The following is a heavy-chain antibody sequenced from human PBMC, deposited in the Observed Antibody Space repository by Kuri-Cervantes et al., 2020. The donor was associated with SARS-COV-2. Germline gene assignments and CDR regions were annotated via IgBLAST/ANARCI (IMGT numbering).Heavy chain of an antibody. CDR1: GYSFTSYW. D-gene: IGHD1-1*01. CDR2: LNPDTGNT. CDR3: ARDSGDWNPDGLDI. V-gene: IGHV1-8*02. Sequence: GESLKISCKGSGYSFTSYWIGWVRQAAGQGLEWMGWLNPDTGNTGNAKEFQGRVTMTTDTSINTAYMEVSSLSFEDTAIYYCARDSGDWNPDGLDIWGQGTMVTDSS. J-gene: IGHJ3*02.